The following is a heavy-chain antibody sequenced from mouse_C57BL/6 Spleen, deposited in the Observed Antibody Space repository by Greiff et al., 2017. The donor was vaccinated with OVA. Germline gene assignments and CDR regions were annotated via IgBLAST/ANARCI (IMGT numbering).Heavy chain of an antibody. CDR2: IDPSDSYT. CDR3: ARQGPVVATRYFDV. Sequence: QVQLQQPGAELVMPGASVKLSCKASGYTFTSYWMHWVKQRPGQGLEWIGEIDPSDSYTNYNQKFKGKSTLTVDKSSSTAYMQLSSLTSEDSAVYYCARQGPVVATRYFDVWGTGTTVTVSS. D-gene: IGHD1-1*01. J-gene: IGHJ1*03. CDR1: GYTFTSYW. V-gene: IGHV1-69*01.